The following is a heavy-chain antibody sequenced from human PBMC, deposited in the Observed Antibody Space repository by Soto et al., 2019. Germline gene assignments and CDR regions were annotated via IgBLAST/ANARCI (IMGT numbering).Heavy chain of an antibody. CDR2: INQSGSP. CDR3: AGLGMVAAHREFDP. Sequence: QVQLQESGPGLVKPSGTLSLTCAVSSGTISSSNWWTWVRQPPGKGLEWIGEINQSGSPNYNPSLRSRVTILVDKSKSQFFLKLSSVTAADTAIYYCAGLGMVAAHREFDPWGQETLVTVSS. J-gene: IGHJ5*02. CDR1: SGTISSSNW. D-gene: IGHD2-15*01. V-gene: IGHV4-4*02.